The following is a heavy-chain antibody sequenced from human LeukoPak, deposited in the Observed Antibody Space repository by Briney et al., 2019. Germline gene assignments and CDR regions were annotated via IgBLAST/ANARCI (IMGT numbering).Heavy chain of an antibody. CDR3: ARDLCSLVRNDAFDI. CDR2: INPNSGGT. D-gene: IGHD2-15*01. CDR1: GYTFTGYY. J-gene: IGHJ3*02. Sequence: ASVKVSCKASGYTFTGYYMHWVRQAPGQGLEWMGWINPNSGGTNYAQKFQGRVTMTRDTYIRTAYMELSRLCCDDHGLYYCARDLCSLVRNDAFDIWGQGTMVTVSS. V-gene: IGHV1-2*02.